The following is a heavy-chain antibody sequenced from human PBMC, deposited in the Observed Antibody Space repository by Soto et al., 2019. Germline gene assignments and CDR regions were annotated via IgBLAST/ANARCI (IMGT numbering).Heavy chain of an antibody. CDR3: ARRIMTTVTNWFHP. D-gene: IGHD4-17*01. V-gene: IGHV4-39*01. J-gene: IGHJ5*02. CDR1: GGSISSSSYY. Sequence: QLQLQESGPGLVKPSETLSLTCTVSGGSISSSSYYWGWIRQPPGKGLEWIGSIYYSGSTYYNPSLKRRVTISVDTSKTQVSLKLSSVTAADTAVYYCARRIMTTVTNWFHPWGQGTLVTVSS. CDR2: IYYSGST.